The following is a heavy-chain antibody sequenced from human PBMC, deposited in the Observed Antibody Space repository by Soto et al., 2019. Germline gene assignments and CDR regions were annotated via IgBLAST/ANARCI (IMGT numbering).Heavy chain of an antibody. Sequence: ASVKVSCKASGYTFTSYGISWVRQAPGQGLEWMGWISSYNGVTNYAQKFQGRVTLTTDSSTSTAYMEVSSLRVEDTAVYYCAASPNVLRFLEWPRSYYYYGMDVWGQGTTVTVSS. CDR2: ISSYNGVT. CDR1: GYTFTSYG. D-gene: IGHD3-3*01. J-gene: IGHJ6*02. CDR3: AASPNVLRFLEWPRSYYYYGMDV. V-gene: IGHV1-18*01.